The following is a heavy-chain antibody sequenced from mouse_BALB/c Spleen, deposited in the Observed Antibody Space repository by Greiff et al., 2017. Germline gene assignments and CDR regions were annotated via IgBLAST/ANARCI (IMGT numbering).Heavy chain of an antibody. CDR3: ARPDITTVVERAFAY. Sequence: VQLQQSGGGLVQPGGSLKLSCAASGFDFSRYWMSWVRQAPGKGLEWIGEINPDSSTINYTPSLKDKFIISRDNAKNTLYLQMSKVRSEDTALYYCARPDITTVVERAFAYWGQGTLVTVSA. J-gene: IGHJ3*01. D-gene: IGHD1-1*01. CDR2: INPDSSTI. CDR1: GFDFSRYW. V-gene: IGHV4-1*02.